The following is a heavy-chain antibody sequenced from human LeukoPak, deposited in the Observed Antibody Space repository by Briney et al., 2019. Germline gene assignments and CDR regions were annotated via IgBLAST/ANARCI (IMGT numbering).Heavy chain of an antibody. CDR2: ISSSSSYI. J-gene: IGHJ6*02. V-gene: IGHV3-21*01. Sequence: GGSLRLSCAASGFTFSSYSMNWVRQAPGKGLEWVSSISSSSSYICYADSVKGRFTISRDNAKNSLYLQMNSLRAEDTAVYYCARAKLRYFDWSNMDVWGQGTTVTVSS. CDR1: GFTFSSYS. CDR3: ARAKLRYFDWSNMDV. D-gene: IGHD3-9*01.